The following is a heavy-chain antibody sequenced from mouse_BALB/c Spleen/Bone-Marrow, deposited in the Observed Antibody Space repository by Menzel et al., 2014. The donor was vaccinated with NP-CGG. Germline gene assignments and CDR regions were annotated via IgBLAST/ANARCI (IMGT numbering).Heavy chain of an antibody. CDR1: RVDFSRHW. CDR2: INPESNTI. J-gene: IGHJ3*01. CDR3: ARLGYYGWFAY. D-gene: IGHD2-3*01. V-gene: IGHV4-1*02. Sequence: ASRVDFSRHWMSWVRQAPGKGLQWIGEINPESNTINYTPSLKDKFIISRDNAKNTLYLQMSKVRSEDTALYCCARLGYYGWFAYWGQGTLVTVSA.